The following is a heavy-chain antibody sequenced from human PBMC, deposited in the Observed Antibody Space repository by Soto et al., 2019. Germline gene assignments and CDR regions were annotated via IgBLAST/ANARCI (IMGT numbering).Heavy chain of an antibody. Sequence: QVQLVQSGTEVKKPGASVKVSCKASGYTFSSYDISWVLQAPGQGLEWMGWISAYNGNTNYAQKLQGRVTMTTETSTSTAYMELRSLRSDDTAVHYCAIDVRAGSAAETPSDYWGQGTLVTVSS. D-gene: IGHD6-13*01. CDR3: AIDVRAGSAAETPSDY. CDR1: GYTFSSYD. CDR2: ISAYNGNT. J-gene: IGHJ4*02. V-gene: IGHV1-18*01.